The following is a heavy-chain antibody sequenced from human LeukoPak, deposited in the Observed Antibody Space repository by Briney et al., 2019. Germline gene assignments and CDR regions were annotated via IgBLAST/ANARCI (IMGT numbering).Heavy chain of an antibody. D-gene: IGHD6-13*01. CDR1: GFTFSNYA. Sequence: GGSLRLSCAASGFTFSNYAMSWVRQAPGKGLEWVSTLSGTGGSTYYADSVKGRFTISRDNSKNTLYLQMNSLRAENTAVYYCARDWGAAAGTFDYWGQGTLVTVSS. V-gene: IGHV3-23*01. J-gene: IGHJ4*02. CDR3: ARDWGAAAGTFDY. CDR2: LSGTGGST.